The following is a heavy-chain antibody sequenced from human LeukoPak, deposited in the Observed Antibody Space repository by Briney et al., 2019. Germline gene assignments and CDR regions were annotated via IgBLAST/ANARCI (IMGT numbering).Heavy chain of an antibody. V-gene: IGHV3-23*01. J-gene: IGHJ5*02. CDR1: GLHFSGTA. CDR2: ISHDGMNA. CDR3: AKDGAQYSSGPECDP. Sequence: GGSLRLSCAASGLHFSGTAMSWVRQAPGKGLEWVSAISHDGMNAYYADSVKGRFTISRDNSKKTVSLEMSSLTAADTGVHYYAKDGAQYSSGPECDPRGQGALVTVSP. D-gene: IGHD6-19*01.